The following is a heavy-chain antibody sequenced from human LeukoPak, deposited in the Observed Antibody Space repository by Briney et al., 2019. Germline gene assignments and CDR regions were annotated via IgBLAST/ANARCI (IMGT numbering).Heavy chain of an antibody. Sequence: SQTLSLTCAISGDSVSSNSAAWNWIRQSPSRGLEWLGRTYYRSKWYNDYAVSVKSRMTIIPDTSKNQFSLQLNSVTPEDTAVYYCARELREYYGSGTYWYFDLWGRGTLVTVSS. D-gene: IGHD3-10*01. J-gene: IGHJ2*01. V-gene: IGHV6-1*01. CDR1: GDSVSSNSAA. CDR2: TYYRSKWYN. CDR3: ARELREYYGSGTYWYFDL.